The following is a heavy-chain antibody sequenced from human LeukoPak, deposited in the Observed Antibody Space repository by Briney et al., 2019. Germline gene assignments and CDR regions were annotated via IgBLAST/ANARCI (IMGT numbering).Heavy chain of an antibody. CDR3: ARITVTGNWFDP. Sequence: SETLSLTCTVSGGSISSGGYYWSWIRQHPGEGLEWIGYIYYSGSTYYNPSLKSRVTLSVDTSKNQFSLKLSSVTAADTAVYYCARITVTGNWFDPWGQGTLVTVSS. J-gene: IGHJ5*02. CDR2: IYYSGST. CDR1: GGSISSGGYY. V-gene: IGHV4-31*03. D-gene: IGHD4-11*01.